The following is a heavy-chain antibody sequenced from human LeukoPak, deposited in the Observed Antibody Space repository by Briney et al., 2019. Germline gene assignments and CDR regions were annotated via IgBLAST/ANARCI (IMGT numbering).Heavy chain of an antibody. V-gene: IGHV3-21*01. J-gene: IGHJ3*02. D-gene: IGHD3-10*01. CDR3: ARVPPGGAFDI. CDR2: ISSSSSYI. Sequence: GGSLRLSCAASGFTFSSYSMNWVRQAPGKGLEWVSSISSSSSYIYYADSVKGRFTISRDNAKNSLYLQMNSLRAEDTAVYYCARVPPGGAFDIWGQGTMVTVSS. CDR1: GFTFSSYS.